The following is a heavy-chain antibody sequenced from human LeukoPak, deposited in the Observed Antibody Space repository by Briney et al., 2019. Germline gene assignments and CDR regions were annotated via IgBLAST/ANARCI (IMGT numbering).Heavy chain of an antibody. CDR1: GYTFTGYY. D-gene: IGHD5-18*01. J-gene: IGHJ4*02. CDR2: LNPNSGGT. Sequence: ASVKVSCKASGYTFTGYYMHWVRQAPGQGLEWMGWLNPNSGGTNYAQKFQGRVTMTRDTSISTAYMELRSLRSDDTAVYYCARDRISGYSYGSEFDYWGQGTLVTVSS. CDR3: ARDRISGYSYGSEFDY. V-gene: IGHV1-2*02.